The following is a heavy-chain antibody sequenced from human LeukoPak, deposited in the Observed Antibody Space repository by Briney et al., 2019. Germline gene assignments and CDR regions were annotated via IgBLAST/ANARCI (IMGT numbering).Heavy chain of an antibody. CDR2: IYPGDSDT. CDR1: GYSFTSYW. V-gene: IGHV5-51*01. J-gene: IGHJ4*02. CDR3: ARISTVVTGQFDY. Sequence: GESLKISCKGSGYSFTSYWIGWVRQMPGKGLEWMGIIYPGDSDTRYSPSFQGQVTISADKSISTAYLQWSSLKASDTAMYHCARISTVVTGQFDYWGQGTLVTVSS. D-gene: IGHD4-23*01.